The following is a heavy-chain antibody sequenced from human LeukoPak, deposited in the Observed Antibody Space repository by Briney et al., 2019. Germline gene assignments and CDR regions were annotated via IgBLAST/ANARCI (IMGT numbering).Heavy chain of an antibody. V-gene: IGHV3-21*01. Sequence: GGSLRLSCAASGFTFSSYAMSWVRQAPGKGLEWVSSISSSSSYIYYADSVKGRFTISRDNAKNTLYLQMNSLRAEDTAVYYCAVYGGNYYYYYMDVWGKGTTVTISS. CDR2: ISSSSSYI. CDR3: AVYGGNYYYYYMDV. CDR1: GFTFSSYA. D-gene: IGHD4-23*01. J-gene: IGHJ6*03.